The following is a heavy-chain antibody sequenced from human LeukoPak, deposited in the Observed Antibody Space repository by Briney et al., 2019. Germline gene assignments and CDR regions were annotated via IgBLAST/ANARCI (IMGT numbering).Heavy chain of an antibody. V-gene: IGHV3-30*02. J-gene: IGHJ4*02. CDR2: IRYDGSNK. D-gene: IGHD1-1*01. Sequence: GGSLRLSCAASGFIFSSYGMHWVRQAPGKGLEWAAFIRYDGSNKYYADSVKGRFTISRDNAKNSLFLQMNSLRAEDTALYYCARGSSLTTATSALFESWGQGSLVTVSS. CDR3: ARGSSLTTATSALFES. CDR1: GFIFSSYG.